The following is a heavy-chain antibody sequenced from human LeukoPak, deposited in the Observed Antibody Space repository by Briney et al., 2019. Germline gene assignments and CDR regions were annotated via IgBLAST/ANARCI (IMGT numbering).Heavy chain of an antibody. J-gene: IGHJ2*01. CDR1: GFTVSSNY. D-gene: IGHD5-18*01. V-gene: IGHV3-53*01. CDR3: ARGSYGYPYWCCDL. Sequence: GGSLTLSCAASGFTVSSNYVSWVRQAPGKGLEWVSVIYSCGSTYYADSVKGRFTISRDNSKNTLYFKMNSLRAEDTAVHYRARGSYGYPYWCCDLWGRGTLVTVSS. CDR2: IYSCGST.